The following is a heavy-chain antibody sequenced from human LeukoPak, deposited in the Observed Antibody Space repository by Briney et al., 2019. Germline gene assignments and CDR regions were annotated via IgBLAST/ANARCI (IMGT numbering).Heavy chain of an antibody. CDR3: ARIRRRGTKYYSDY. V-gene: IGHV3-7*01. D-gene: IGHD1-7*01. CDR1: GFTFSSYW. CDR2: VKQDGSEK. J-gene: IGHJ4*02. Sequence: GGSLRLSCAASGFTFSSYWMSWVRQAPGKGLEWVANVKQDGSEKYYVDSVKGRFTISRDNAKNSLYLQMSSLRAEDTAVYYCARIRRRGTKYYSDYWGQGTLVTVSS.